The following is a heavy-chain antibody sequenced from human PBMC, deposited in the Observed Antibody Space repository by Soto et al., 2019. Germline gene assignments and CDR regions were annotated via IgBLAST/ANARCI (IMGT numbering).Heavy chain of an antibody. J-gene: IGHJ6*02. V-gene: IGHV1-69*06. Sequence: ASVKVSCKASGGTFSSYAISWVRQAPGQGLEWMGGIIPIFGTANYAQKFRGRVTITADKSTSTAYMELSSLRSEDTAVYYCARAEVVVVVPAAIHYYYYGMDVWGQGTTVTVSS. D-gene: IGHD2-2*01. CDR1: GGTFSSYA. CDR2: IIPIFGTA. CDR3: ARAEVVVVVPAAIHYYYYGMDV.